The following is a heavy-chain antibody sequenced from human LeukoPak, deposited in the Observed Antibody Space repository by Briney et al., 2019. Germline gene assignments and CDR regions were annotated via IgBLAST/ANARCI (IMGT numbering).Heavy chain of an antibody. Sequence: GGSLRLSCAASGFTFSSYSMNWVRQAPGKGLEWVSSISSSSSYIYYADPVKGRFTISRDNAKNSLYLQMSSLRAEDTAVYYCARDLGYDSSGYYIYGFDIWGQGTMVTVSS. CDR3: ARDLGYDSSGYYIYGFDI. D-gene: IGHD3-22*01. CDR2: ISSSSSYI. V-gene: IGHV3-21*01. CDR1: GFTFSSYS. J-gene: IGHJ3*02.